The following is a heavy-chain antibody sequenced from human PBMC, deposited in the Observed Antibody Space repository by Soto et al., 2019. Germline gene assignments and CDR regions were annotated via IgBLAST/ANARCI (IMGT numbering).Heavy chain of an antibody. V-gene: IGHV1-46*03. CDR2: INPRSGKT. CDR1: GDTLSTYY. J-gene: IGHJ4*02. D-gene: IGHD3-22*01. CDR3: ARGVGYSDSSGYPFDY. Sequence: VQLVQSGAEVKRPGASVKISCKASGDTLSTYYMHWARQAPGQGLEWMEIINPRSGKTNYPQKFQGRVTMTRDTSTTTVYMELSTLRSEDTAMYYCARGVGYSDSSGYPFDYWGQGTLVTVSS.